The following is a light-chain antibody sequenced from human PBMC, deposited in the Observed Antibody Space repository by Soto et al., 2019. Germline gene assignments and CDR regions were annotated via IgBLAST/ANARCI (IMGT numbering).Light chain of an antibody. J-gene: IGKJ5*01. V-gene: IGKV1-9*01. CDR1: QGISSY. Sequence: DVRLTQSASVLSASVGDRVTITCRASQGISSYLAWYQQKPGKAPKLLIYAASTLQSGVPSRFSGSGSGTEFTLTISRLQPEDFATYYCQQLNSYPITFGQGTLLEIK. CDR2: AAS. CDR3: QQLNSYPIT.